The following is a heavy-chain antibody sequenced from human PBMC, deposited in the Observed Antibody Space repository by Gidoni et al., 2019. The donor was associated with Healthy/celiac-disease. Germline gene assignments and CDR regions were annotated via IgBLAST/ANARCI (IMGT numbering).Heavy chain of an antibody. Sequence: EVQLLESGGGLVQPGGSLRLSCAASGITFSSYAMSWVRQAPGKGREWVSAISGSGGSTYYADSVKGRFTISRDNSKNTLYLQMNSLRAEDTAVYYCAKSSSSNYVHGPWGQGTLVTVSS. V-gene: IGHV3-23*01. CDR3: AKSSSSNYVHGP. J-gene: IGHJ5*02. D-gene: IGHD4-4*01. CDR2: ISGSGGST. CDR1: GITFSSYA.